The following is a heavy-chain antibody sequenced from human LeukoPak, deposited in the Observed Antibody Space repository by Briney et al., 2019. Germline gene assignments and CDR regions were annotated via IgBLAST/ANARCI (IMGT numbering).Heavy chain of an antibody. CDR2: ISSSSSTI. D-gene: IGHD2-2*01. J-gene: IGHJ3*02. CDR3: AREGDIVVVPGALDAFDI. Sequence: GGSLRLSCAASGFTFSSYSMNWVRQAPGKGLEWVSYISSSSSTIYYADSVKGRFTICRDNAKNSLYLQMNSLRAEDTAVYYCAREGDIVVVPGALDAFDIWGQGTMVTVSS. V-gene: IGHV3-48*01. CDR1: GFTFSSYS.